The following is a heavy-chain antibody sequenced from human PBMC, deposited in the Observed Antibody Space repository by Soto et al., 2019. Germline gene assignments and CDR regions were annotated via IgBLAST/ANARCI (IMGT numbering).Heavy chain of an antibody. J-gene: IGHJ4*02. Sequence: QVQLVQSGAEVKKPGASVKVSCKASGYTCTSYAMHWVRQAPGQRLEWMGWINAGNGNTKYSQKFQGRVTITRDTSASTAYMELSSLRYEDTAVYYCARDLGYCSGGSCYSFDYWGQGTLVTVSS. V-gene: IGHV1-3*01. CDR2: INAGNGNT. CDR3: ARDLGYCSGGSCYSFDY. CDR1: GYTCTSYA. D-gene: IGHD2-15*01.